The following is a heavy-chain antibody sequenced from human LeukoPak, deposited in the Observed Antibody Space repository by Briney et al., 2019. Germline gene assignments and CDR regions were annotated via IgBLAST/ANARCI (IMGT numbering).Heavy chain of an antibody. J-gene: IGHJ3*02. Sequence: ASVKVSCKASGYTFTGYYMHWVRQAPGQGLEWMGIINPSGGSTSYAQKFQGRVTMTRDTSISTAYMELSRLRSDDTAVYYCAREMTTVTHHAFDIWGPGTMVTVSS. D-gene: IGHD4-17*01. V-gene: IGHV1-2*02. CDR1: GYTFTGYY. CDR3: AREMTTVTHHAFDI. CDR2: INPSGGST.